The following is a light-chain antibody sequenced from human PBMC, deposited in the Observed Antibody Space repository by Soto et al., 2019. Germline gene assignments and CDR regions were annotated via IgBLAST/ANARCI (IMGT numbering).Light chain of an antibody. Sequence: QSVLTQPPSASGTPGQRVTISCSGSSSNIGGNAVNWYQQLPGTTPKLLIYSNNQRPSGVPDRFSGSTSGTSASLAISGLQSEDEADYYCAAWDDSLSGYVFGTGTKLTVL. J-gene: IGLJ1*01. CDR2: SNN. V-gene: IGLV1-44*01. CDR1: SSNIGGNA. CDR3: AAWDDSLSGYV.